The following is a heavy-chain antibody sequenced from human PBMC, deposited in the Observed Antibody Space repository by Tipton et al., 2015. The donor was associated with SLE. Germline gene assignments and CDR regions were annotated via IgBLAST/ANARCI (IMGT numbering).Heavy chain of an antibody. CDR2: ISSSGGTI. CDR1: GFTFSSYE. D-gene: IGHD1-26*01. CDR3: AGELLDYFDY. V-gene: IGHV3-48*03. Sequence: SLRLSCAASGFTFSSYEMNWVRQAPGKGLEWVSYISSSGGTIYYADSVKGRFTISRDNGKNSLYLQMNSLRAEDTAVYSCAGELLDYFDYWGQGTLVTVSS. J-gene: IGHJ4*02.